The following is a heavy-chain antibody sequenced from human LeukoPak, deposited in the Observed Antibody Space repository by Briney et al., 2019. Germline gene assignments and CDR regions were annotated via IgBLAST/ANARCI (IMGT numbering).Heavy chain of an antibody. CDR3: AKAPYCSGGSCYYYYYMDV. CDR2: ICDDRSNK. J-gene: IGHJ6*03. Sequence: GRSLRLSCAASGFTFSSYGMHWVRQAPGKGLEWMAVICDDRSNKYYADSVKGRFTISRDNSKNTLYLQMNSLRAEDTAVYYCAKAPYCSGGSCYYYYYMDVWGKGTTVTVSS. V-gene: IGHV3-33*06. D-gene: IGHD2-15*01. CDR1: GFTFSSYG.